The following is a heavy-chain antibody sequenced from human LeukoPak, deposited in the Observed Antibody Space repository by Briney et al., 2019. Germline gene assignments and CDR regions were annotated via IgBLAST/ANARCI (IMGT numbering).Heavy chain of an antibody. Sequence: PSETLSLTCILSNGSISDDYWSWIRQPPGKGLEWIGYIYYSGSTNYNPSLKSRVTMSVDRSKNQFSLKLTSLTAADTAVYYCARSAAGHQYYFDYWGPGTLVTVSS. D-gene: IGHD3-3*01. CDR2: IYYSGST. CDR1: NGSISDDY. V-gene: IGHV4-59*01. CDR3: ARSAAGHQYYFDY. J-gene: IGHJ4*02.